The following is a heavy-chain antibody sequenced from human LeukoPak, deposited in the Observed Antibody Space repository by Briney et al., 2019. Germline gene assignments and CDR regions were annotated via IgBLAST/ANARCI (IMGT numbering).Heavy chain of an antibody. CDR3: ARRARSSGWYYYYYMDV. CDR1: GGSISSYY. V-gene: IGHV4-59*08. CDR2: IYYSGST. J-gene: IGHJ6*03. D-gene: IGHD6-19*01. Sequence: KPSETLSLTCTVSGGSISSYYWSWIRQPPGRGLEWIGYIYYSGSTNYNTPLKSRVTISVDTSKNQFSLKLSSVTAADTAVYYCARRARSSGWYYYYYMDVWGKGTTVTVSS.